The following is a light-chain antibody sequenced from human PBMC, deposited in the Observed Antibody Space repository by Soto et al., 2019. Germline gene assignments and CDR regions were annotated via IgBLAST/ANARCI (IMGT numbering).Light chain of an antibody. Sequence: EIVLTQSPGTLSLSPGERATLSCRASQSLSKNYLAWYQHKPGQAPRLLIHDASNRATGIPDRFSGSGSGTDFTLTISSLEPEDSAVSYCQQCVTAPLTFGPGTKVEI. V-gene: IGKV3-20*01. CDR1: QSLSKNY. CDR2: DAS. CDR3: QQCVTAPLT. J-gene: IGKJ1*01.